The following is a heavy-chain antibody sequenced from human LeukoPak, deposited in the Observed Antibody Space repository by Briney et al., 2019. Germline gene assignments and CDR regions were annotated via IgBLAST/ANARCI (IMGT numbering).Heavy chain of an antibody. D-gene: IGHD4-23*01. J-gene: IGHJ4*02. CDR3: ARRHDYGGQGPFDY. V-gene: IGHV3-66*01. Sequence: GGSLRLSCAASGFTVSSNYMSWVRQAPGKGLEWVSVIYSGGSTYYADSVKGRFTISRDNSKNTLYLQMNSLRAEDTAVYYCARRHDYGGQGPFDYWGQGTLVTVSS. CDR1: GFTVSSNY. CDR2: IYSGGST.